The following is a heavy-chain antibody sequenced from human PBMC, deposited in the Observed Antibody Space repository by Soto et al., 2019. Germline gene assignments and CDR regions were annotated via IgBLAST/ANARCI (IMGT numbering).Heavy chain of an antibody. D-gene: IGHD1-1*01. Sequence: QVQLVQSGAEVKKPGASVKVSCKASGYTFTSYDINWVRQATGQGLEWMGWMNPNSGNTGYAQKFHGRVTMTRNPSLSTAYMQLSSLRSEDTAVYYCARRGPRYPQLYCLDVWGQGTTVTVSS. CDR3: ARRGPRYPQLYCLDV. V-gene: IGHV1-8*01. CDR1: GYTFTSYD. CDR2: MNPNSGNT. J-gene: IGHJ6*02.